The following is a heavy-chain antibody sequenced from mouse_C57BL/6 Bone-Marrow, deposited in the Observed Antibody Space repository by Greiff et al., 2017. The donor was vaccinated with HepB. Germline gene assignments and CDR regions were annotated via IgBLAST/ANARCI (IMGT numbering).Heavy chain of an antibody. CDR2: INPSSGYT. CDR1: GYTFTSYT. V-gene: IGHV1-4*01. J-gene: IGHJ2*01. Sequence: VKLMESGAELARPGASVKMSCKASGYTFTSYTMHWVKQRPGQGLEWIGYINPSSGYTKYNQKFKDKATLTADKSSSTAYMQLSSLTSEDSAVYYCTTLTFDYWGQGTTLTVSS. CDR3: TTLTFDY.